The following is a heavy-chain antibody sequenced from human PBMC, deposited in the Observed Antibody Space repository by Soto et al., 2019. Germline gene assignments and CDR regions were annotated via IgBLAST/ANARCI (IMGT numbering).Heavy chain of an antibody. Sequence: ASVKVSCKASGYTFTGYYMHWVRQAPGQGLEWMGWINANNGNTKYAQKFQGRVTMTRDTSASTAYMELSSLRSEDTAVYYCAREEDLRFGFDAFDIWGQGTMVTV. CDR3: AREEDLRFGFDAFDI. CDR2: INANNGNT. D-gene: IGHD3-10*01. CDR1: GYTFTGYY. J-gene: IGHJ3*02. V-gene: IGHV1-2*02.